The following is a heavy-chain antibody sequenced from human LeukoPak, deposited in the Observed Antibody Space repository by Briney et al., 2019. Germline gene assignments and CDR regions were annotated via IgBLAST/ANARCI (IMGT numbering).Heavy chain of an antibody. D-gene: IGHD6-19*01. CDR3: ARKTPAGLDF. Sequence: PSETLSLTCAVYGVSLSDYYWTWIRQPPGKGLEWIGEINHIGGYNYNPSLKSRVTISEDTSKSQFSLSLLCVTAADTAVYYCARKTPAGLDFWGQGTLVTVSS. CDR2: INHIGGY. V-gene: IGHV4-34*01. CDR1: GVSLSDYY. J-gene: IGHJ4*02.